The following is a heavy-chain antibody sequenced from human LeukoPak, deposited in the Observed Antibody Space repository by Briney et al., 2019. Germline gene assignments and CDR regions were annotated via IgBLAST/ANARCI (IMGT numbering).Heavy chain of an antibody. CDR2: ISGSGGST. CDR3: AKDSAPLLGYCSSTSCYAVRVYFDY. V-gene: IGHV3-23*01. Sequence: PGGSLRLSCAASGFRFNTYWMSWVRQAPGKGLEWVSAISGSGGSTYYADSVKGRFTISRDNSKNTLYLQMNSLRAEDTAVYYCAKDSAPLLGYCSSTSCYAVRVYFDYWGQGTLVTVSS. CDR1: GFRFNTYW. J-gene: IGHJ4*02. D-gene: IGHD2-2*01.